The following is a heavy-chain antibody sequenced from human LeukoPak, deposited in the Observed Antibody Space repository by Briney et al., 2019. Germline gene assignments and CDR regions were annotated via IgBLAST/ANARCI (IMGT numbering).Heavy chain of an antibody. V-gene: IGHV4-59*01. CDR1: GGSISSYY. CDR3: ARTGSGWYGTFVY. J-gene: IGHJ4*02. CDR2: IHYSGST. D-gene: IGHD6-19*01. Sequence: SETLSLTCTASGGSISSYYWSWIRQPPGKGLEWIGYIHYSGSTNYNPSLKSRVTISVDTSKNQFALKLSSVTAADAAVYYCARTGSGWYGTFVYWGQGTLVTVSS.